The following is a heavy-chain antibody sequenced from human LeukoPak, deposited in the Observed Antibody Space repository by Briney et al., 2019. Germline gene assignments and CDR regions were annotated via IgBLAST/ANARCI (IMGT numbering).Heavy chain of an antibody. CDR2: ISYSGST. CDR1: GGSVSRDSHY. CDR3: ARFLWFGGPFDP. J-gene: IGHJ5*02. Sequence: SETLSLTCTVSGGSVSRDSHYWNWIRQPPGKGLEWIGCISYSGSTNYKSSLKSRVTISVDTSKNQFSLKLSSVTAADTAVHYCARFLWFGGPFDPWGQGTLVTVSS. V-gene: IGHV4-61*01. D-gene: IGHD3-10*01.